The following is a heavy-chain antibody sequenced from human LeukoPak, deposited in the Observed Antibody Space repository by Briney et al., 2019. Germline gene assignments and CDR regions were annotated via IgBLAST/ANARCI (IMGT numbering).Heavy chain of an antibody. CDR1: GCSISSGSYY. Sequence: TLSLTCTASGCSISSGSYYWSWIPQPPGMGLEWIVRIYTSGSTNSTHSLNSRVTISVDTSKNPFSLKLSSVTAADTAVYHCARAAVYQARGGVDYWGQGTLVTVSS. CDR3: ARAAVYQARGGVDY. D-gene: IGHD2-2*01. CDR2: IYTSGST. J-gene: IGHJ4*02. V-gene: IGHV4-61*02.